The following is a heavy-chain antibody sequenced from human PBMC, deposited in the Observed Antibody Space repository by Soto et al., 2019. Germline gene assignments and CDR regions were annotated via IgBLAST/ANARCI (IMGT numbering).Heavy chain of an antibody. CDR1: GYTFTGYY. D-gene: IGHD2-2*01. Sequence: GASVKVSCKASGYTFTGYYMHWVRQAPGQGLEWMGWINPNSGGTNYAQKFQGRVTTTRDTSISTAYMELSRLRSDDTAVYYCARDRAYCSSTSCWTWWFDPWGQGTLVTVSS. CDR3: ARDRAYCSSTSCWTWWFDP. CDR2: INPNSGGT. V-gene: IGHV1-2*02. J-gene: IGHJ5*02.